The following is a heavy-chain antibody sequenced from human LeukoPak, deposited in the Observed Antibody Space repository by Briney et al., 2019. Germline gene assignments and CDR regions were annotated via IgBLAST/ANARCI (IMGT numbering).Heavy chain of an antibody. V-gene: IGHV4-61*02. CDR2: IYTSGST. CDR1: GGSISSGSYY. CDR3: ARWPMVRGVNQPYYYYYMDV. D-gene: IGHD3-10*01. J-gene: IGHJ6*03. Sequence: SETLSLTCTVSGGSISSGSYYWSWIRQPAGKGLEWIGRIYTSGSTNYNPSLKSRVTISVDTSKNQFSLKLSSVTAADTAVYYCARWPMVRGVNQPYYYYYMDVWGKGTTVTISS.